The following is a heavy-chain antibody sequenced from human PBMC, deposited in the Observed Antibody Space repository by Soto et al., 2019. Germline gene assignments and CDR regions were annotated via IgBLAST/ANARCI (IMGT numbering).Heavy chain of an antibody. V-gene: IGHV3-74*01. CDR3: GRGGSDSPMAPGY. D-gene: IGHD5-18*01. CDR2: INPDGSAT. CDR1: GFTFSTYW. J-gene: IGHJ4*02. Sequence: EVQVVESGGGLVQPGGSLRLSCAASGFTFSTYWMHWVRQGPGKGLVWVSRINPDGSATNYADSVKGRFTISRDNAKNTLSLQMNSLGAEDTAVFYCGRGGSDSPMAPGYWGQGTLVTVSS.